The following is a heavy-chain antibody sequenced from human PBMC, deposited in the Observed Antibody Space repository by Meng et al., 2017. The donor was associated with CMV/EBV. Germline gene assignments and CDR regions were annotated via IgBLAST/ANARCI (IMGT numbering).Heavy chain of an antibody. CDR3: ASPLVGGSSSWYDFDY. D-gene: IGHD6-13*01. V-gene: IGHV3-21*01. CDR1: GFTFSSYS. CDR2: ISSSSSYI. Sequence: GRSLRLSCAASGFTFSSYSMNWVRQAPGKGLEWVSSISSSSSYIYYADSVKGRFTISRDNAKNSLYLQMNSLRAEDTAVYYCASPLVGGSSSWYDFDYWGQGTLVTVSS. J-gene: IGHJ4*02.